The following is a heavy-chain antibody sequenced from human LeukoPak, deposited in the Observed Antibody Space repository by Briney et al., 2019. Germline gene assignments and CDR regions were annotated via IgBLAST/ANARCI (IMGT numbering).Heavy chain of an antibody. CDR1: GFTFSSYS. Sequence: GSLRLSCAASGFTFSSYSMNWVRQAPGKGLEWVSYISSSSNTIYYADSVKGRFTISRDNAKNSLYLQMNSLRDEDTAVYYCARDILTKQAYSGYDNWGQGTLVTVSS. CDR3: ARDILTKQAYSGYDN. V-gene: IGHV3-48*02. D-gene: IGHD5-12*01. CDR2: ISSSSNTI. J-gene: IGHJ4*02.